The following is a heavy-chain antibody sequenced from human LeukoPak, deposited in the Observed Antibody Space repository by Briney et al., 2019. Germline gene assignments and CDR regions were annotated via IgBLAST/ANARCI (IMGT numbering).Heavy chain of an antibody. CDR1: GGSISSGDYY. Sequence: SETLSLTCSVSGGSISSGDYYWSWIRQTPGKGLEWIGYIYYSGSTYYNPSLKSRVTISVDTSKNQFSLKLSSVTAADTAVYYCARAGVRVRRGDYFDYWGQGTLVTVSS. CDR3: ARAGVRVRRGDYFDY. CDR2: IYYSGST. J-gene: IGHJ4*02. D-gene: IGHD1-14*01. V-gene: IGHV4-30-4*08.